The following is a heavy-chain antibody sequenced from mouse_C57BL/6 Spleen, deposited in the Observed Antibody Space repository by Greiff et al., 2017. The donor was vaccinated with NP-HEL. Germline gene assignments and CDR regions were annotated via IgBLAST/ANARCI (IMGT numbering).Heavy chain of an antibody. CDR2: IDPETGGT. CDR3: TLLYDGYPAY. Sequence: QVQLKQSGAELVRPGASVTLSCKASGYTFTDYEMHWVKQTPVHGLEWIGAIDPETGGTAYNQKFKGKAILTADKSSSTAYMELRSLTSEDSAVYYCTLLYDGYPAYWGQGTLVTVSA. V-gene: IGHV1-15*01. J-gene: IGHJ3*01. D-gene: IGHD2-3*01. CDR1: GYTFTDYE.